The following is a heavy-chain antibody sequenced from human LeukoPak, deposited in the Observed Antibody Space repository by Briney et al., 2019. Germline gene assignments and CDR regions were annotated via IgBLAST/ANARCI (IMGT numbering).Heavy chain of an antibody. J-gene: IGHJ4*02. CDR1: GFTFSNYW. V-gene: IGHV3-74*01. D-gene: IGHD6-13*01. CDR2: IKSDGSST. Sequence: GGSLRLSCAASGFTFSNYWMHWVRHAPGKWPVWVSRIKSDGSSTRFADSVQGRFTISRDNGKNTVYLQMNSLRAEDTAVYYCARGGDTSNWYPGYFDYWGQGALVTVSS. CDR3: ARGGDTSNWYPGYFDY.